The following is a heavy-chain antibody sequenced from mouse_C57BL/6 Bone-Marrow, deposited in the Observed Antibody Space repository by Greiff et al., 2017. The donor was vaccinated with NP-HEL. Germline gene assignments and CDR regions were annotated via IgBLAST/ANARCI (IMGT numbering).Heavy chain of an antibody. Sequence: VQLQQSGPVLVKPGASVKMSCKASGYTFTDYYMNWVKQSHGKSLEWIGVVNPYNGGTSYNQKFKGKATLTVDKSSSTAYMELNSLTSEDSAVYYCAPYYGSSLWYFDVWGTGTTVTVSS. CDR1: GYTFTDYY. CDR3: APYYGSSLWYFDV. J-gene: IGHJ1*03. D-gene: IGHD1-1*01. CDR2: VNPYNGGT. V-gene: IGHV1-19*01.